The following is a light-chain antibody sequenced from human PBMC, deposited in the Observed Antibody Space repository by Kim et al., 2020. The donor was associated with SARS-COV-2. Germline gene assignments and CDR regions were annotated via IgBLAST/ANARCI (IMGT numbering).Light chain of an antibody. Sequence: QAVVTQEPSLTVSPGGTVTPTCGASAGAVTSGHYPYWFQQKPGQAPRTLIYDINNRNAWTPARFSGSLPGGKAALTLSGAQPEDEADYFCLLTYNGIRLFGGGTQLTVL. CDR2: DIN. CDR1: AGAVTSGHY. CDR3: LLTYNGIRL. V-gene: IGLV7-46*01. J-gene: IGLJ2*01.